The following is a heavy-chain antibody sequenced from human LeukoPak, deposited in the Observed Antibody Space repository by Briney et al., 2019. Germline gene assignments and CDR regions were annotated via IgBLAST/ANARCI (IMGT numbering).Heavy chain of an antibody. J-gene: IGHJ4*02. CDR2: INPNSGGT. CDR1: GYTFTSYG. V-gene: IGHV1-2*02. Sequence: ASVKVSCKASGYTFTSYGISWVRQAPGQGLEWMGWINPNSGGTNYAQKFQGRVTMTRDTSISTAYMELSRLRSDDTAVYYCARYNGWYYFDYWGQGTLVTVSS. D-gene: IGHD6-19*01. CDR3: ARYNGWYYFDY.